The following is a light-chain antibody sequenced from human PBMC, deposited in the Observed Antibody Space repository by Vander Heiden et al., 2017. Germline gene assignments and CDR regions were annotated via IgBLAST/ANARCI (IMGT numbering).Light chain of an antibody. Sequence: EIVLTQSPATLSLSPGERATLSCRASQSVSSYLAWYQQKPGQAPRLLIYDASNRATGIPARFSGSGSGTDFTLTISSLEPEDFAVYYCQQRSNWPQGSRFGQGTRLEMK. J-gene: IGKJ5*01. CDR3: QQRSNWPQGSR. CDR2: DAS. V-gene: IGKV3-11*01. CDR1: QSVSSY.